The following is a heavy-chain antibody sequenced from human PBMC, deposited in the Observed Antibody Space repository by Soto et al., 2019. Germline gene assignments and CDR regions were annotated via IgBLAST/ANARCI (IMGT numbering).Heavy chain of an antibody. CDR1: GYTFTGYY. V-gene: IGHV1-2*02. CDR2: INPNSGGT. J-gene: IGHJ6*02. CDR3: AREGADIAARYPGSYGMDV. Sequence: ASVKVSCKASGYTFTGYYMHWVRQAPGQGLEWMGWINPNSGGTNYAQKFQGRVTMTRDTSISTAYMELSRLRSDDTAVYYCAREGADIAARYPGSYGMDVWGQGTTVTVSS. D-gene: IGHD6-6*01.